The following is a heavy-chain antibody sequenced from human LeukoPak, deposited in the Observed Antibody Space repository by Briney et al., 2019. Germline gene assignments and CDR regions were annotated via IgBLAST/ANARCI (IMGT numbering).Heavy chain of an antibody. J-gene: IGHJ4*02. CDR1: GFTFSSYE. D-gene: IGHD6-19*01. CDR3: AKDQAVAGPGSDY. Sequence: GGSLRLSCAASGFTFSSYEMNWVRQAPGKGLEWVSYISSSGSTIYYADSVKGRFTISRDNSKNTLYLQMNSLRAEDTAVYYCAKDQAVAGPGSDYWGQGTLVTVSS. V-gene: IGHV3-48*03. CDR2: ISSSGSTI.